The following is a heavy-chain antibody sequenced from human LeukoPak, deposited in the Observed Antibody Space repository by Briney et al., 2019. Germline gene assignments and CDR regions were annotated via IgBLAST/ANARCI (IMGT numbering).Heavy chain of an antibody. J-gene: IGHJ4*02. V-gene: IGHV1-2*02. D-gene: IGHD2-21*02. Sequence: ASVKVSCKASGYTFTGYYMHWVRQAPGQGLEWMGWINPNHGDTNYAQKFQDRVSMTRDTSISTAYMHLSRLRSDDTAVYYCAREGDEIDYWGQGTLVTVSS. CDR2: INPNHGDT. CDR1: GYTFTGYY. CDR3: AREGDEIDY.